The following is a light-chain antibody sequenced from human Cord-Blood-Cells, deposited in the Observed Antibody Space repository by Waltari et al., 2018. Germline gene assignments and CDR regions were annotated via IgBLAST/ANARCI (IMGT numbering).Light chain of an antibody. Sequence: EIVLTPSPGTLSLSPGDRATLSCRASQSVSSSYLAWYQQKPGQAPRLLIYGASSRATGIPDRFSGSGSGTDFTLTISRLEPEDFAVYYCQQYGSSPPTFGPGTKVDIK. J-gene: IGKJ3*01. V-gene: IGKV3-20*01. CDR2: GAS. CDR1: QSVSSSY. CDR3: QQYGSSPPT.